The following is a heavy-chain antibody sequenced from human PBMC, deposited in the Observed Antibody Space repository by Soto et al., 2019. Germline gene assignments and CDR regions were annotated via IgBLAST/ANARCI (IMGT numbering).Heavy chain of an antibody. CDR1: GFTFSSYG. V-gene: IGHV3-33*01. D-gene: IGHD3-22*01. J-gene: IGHJ4*02. CDR2: IWYDGSNK. Sequence: QVQLVESGGGVVQPGRSLRLSCAASGFTFSSYGMHWVRQAPGKGLEWVAVIWYDGSNKYYADSVKGRFTISRDNSKNTLYLQMNSLRAEDTAVYYCARDLLGNYDSSGSNYWGQGTLVTVSS. CDR3: ARDLLGNYDSSGSNY.